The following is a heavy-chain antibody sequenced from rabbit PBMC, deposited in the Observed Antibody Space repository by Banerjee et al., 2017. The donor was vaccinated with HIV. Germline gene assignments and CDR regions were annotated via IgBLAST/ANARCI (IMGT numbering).Heavy chain of an antibody. Sequence: QEQLEESGGDLVKPEGSLTLTCTASGFSFSSSYWICWVRQAPGKGLEWIACIYVGSSGSASYASWAKGRFTISKTSSTTVTLQMTSLTAADTATYFCAREGASSSGYYLWGQGTLVTVS. CDR1: GFSFSSSYW. D-gene: IGHD1-1*01. V-gene: IGHV1S45*01. CDR2: IYVGSSGSA. CDR3: AREGASSSGYYL. J-gene: IGHJ4*01.